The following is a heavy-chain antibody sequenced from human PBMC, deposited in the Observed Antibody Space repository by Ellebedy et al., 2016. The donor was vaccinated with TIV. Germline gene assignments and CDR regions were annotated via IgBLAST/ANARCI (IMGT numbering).Heavy chain of an antibody. CDR1: GFTFSSYS. CDR2: IYSGGST. Sequence: GESLKISXAASGFTFSSYSMNWVRQAPGKGLEWVSVIYSGGSTYYADSVKGRFTISRDNSKNTLYLQMNSLRAEDTAVYYCARRLHYYDSTGYDYWGQGTLVTVSS. CDR3: ARRLHYYDSTGYDY. D-gene: IGHD3-22*01. V-gene: IGHV3-53*01. J-gene: IGHJ4*02.